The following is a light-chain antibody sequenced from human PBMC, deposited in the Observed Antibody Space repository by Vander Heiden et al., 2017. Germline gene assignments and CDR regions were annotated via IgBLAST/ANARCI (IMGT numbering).Light chain of an antibody. J-gene: IGKJ1*01. CDR3: QQYTNWPT. CDR1: QSVSSN. V-gene: IGKV3-15*01. Sequence: EIVMTQSPATLSVSPGERATLSCRASQSVSSNLAWYQQKPGQAPRLVIYGASTSALGSPDRHSRSGYEKEFTLTRSSRQYEDFAVYYGQQYTNWPTFGQGTKVXIK. CDR2: GAS.